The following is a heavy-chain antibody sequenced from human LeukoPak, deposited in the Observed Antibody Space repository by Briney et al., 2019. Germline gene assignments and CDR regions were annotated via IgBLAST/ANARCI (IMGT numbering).Heavy chain of an antibody. CDR1: GDSISSTSYY. D-gene: IGHD4-17*01. J-gene: IGHJ4*02. Sequence: SETLSLTCTVSGDSISSTSYYWGWIRQPPGKGLEWLGTVFYSGTTYYNPSLKSRVTISVDTSKNQFSLGLRSVTAADTAVYYCARLDSGDYFFDYWGQGTLVTVSS. CDR2: VFYSGTT. V-gene: IGHV4-39*01. CDR3: ARLDSGDYFFDY.